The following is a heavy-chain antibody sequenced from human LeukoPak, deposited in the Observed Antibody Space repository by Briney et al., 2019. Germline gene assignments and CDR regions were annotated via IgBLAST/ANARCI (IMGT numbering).Heavy chain of an antibody. CDR3: ARDGNVARYCSSTSCYNPLYYYYYYYMDV. J-gene: IGHJ6*03. V-gene: IGHV3-30-3*01. CDR2: ISYDGSDK. D-gene: IGHD2-2*02. CDR1: GFTFSSYA. Sequence: GSLRLSCAASGFTFSSYAMHWVRQAPGKGLEWVAVISYDGSDKYYADSVKGRFTISRDNSKNTLYLQMNSLRAEDTAVYYCARDGNVARYCSSTSCYNPLYYYYYYYMDVWGKGTTVTVSS.